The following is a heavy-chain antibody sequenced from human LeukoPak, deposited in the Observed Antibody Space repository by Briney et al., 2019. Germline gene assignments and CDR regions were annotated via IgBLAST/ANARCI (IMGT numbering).Heavy chain of an antibody. D-gene: IGHD3-22*01. J-gene: IGHJ4*02. V-gene: IGHV4-4*07. Sequence: SETLSLTCTVSGGSMSVYYWNWVRQSAGKGLEWIGRMHSSGSTNYNPSLKSRVTMSIDTSEKQFSLKLRSVTAADTALYFCARGYSDGTGYYYPSFDYWGQGVLVTVSS. CDR3: ARGYSDGTGYYYPSFDY. CDR1: GGSMSVYY. CDR2: MHSSGST.